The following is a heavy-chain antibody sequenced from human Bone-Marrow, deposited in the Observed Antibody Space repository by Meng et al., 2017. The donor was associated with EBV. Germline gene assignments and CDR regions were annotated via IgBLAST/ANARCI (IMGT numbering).Heavy chain of an antibody. CDR2: TYYRSKWYN. Sequence: QVQLQQSGPGLVKPSQPLSPTCAISGDSVSSNSAAWNWITPSPSRGLEWLGMTYYRSKWYNDYAVSVKSRITINPDTSKNQFSLQLNSVTPEDTAVYYCALERNYVYDYWGQGTLVTVSS. V-gene: IGHV6-1*01. J-gene: IGHJ4*02. CDR3: ALERNYVYDY. CDR1: GDSVSSNSAA. D-gene: IGHD1-7*01.